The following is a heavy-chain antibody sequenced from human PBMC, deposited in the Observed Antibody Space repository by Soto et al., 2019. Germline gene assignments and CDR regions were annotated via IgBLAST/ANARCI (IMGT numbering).Heavy chain of an antibody. J-gene: IGHJ4*02. Sequence: KTSETLSLTCTVSGGSISYGSYYWSWIRQHPGKGLEWIGYIYYSGSTYYNPSLKSRVTISVDTSKNQFSLKLSSVTAADTAVYYCARDSPPPWRHFDYWGQGTLVTVSS. CDR3: ARDSPPPWRHFDY. D-gene: IGHD6-25*01. CDR2: IYYSGST. V-gene: IGHV4-31*03. CDR1: GGSISYGSYY.